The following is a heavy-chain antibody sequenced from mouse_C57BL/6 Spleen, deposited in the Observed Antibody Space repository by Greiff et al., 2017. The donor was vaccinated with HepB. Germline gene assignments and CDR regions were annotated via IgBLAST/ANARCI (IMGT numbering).Heavy chain of an antibody. J-gene: IGHJ2*01. CDR1: GYTFTSYW. V-gene: IGHV1-64*01. D-gene: IGHD1-1*01. CDR2: IHPNSGST. CDR3: ARSGYYGSSYDFDY. Sequence: QVQLQQPGAELVKPGASVKLSFKASGYTFTSYWMHWVKQRPGQGLEWIGMIHPNSGSTNYNEKFKSKATLTVDKSSSTAYMQLSSLTSEDSAVYDCARSGYYGSSYDFDYWGKGTTLTVSS.